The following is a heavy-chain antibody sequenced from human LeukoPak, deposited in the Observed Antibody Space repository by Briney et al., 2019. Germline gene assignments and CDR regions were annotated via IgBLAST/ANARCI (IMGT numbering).Heavy chain of an antibody. CDR2: INSDGSST. D-gene: IGHD4/OR15-4a*01. CDR3: ARRAGAYSHPYDY. J-gene: IGHJ4*02. V-gene: IGHV3-74*01. CDR1: GFSFSSSW. Sequence: PGGSLRLSCEVSGFSFSSSWFHWVRQGPGKGLVWVSSINSDGSSTIYADSVKGRFSISRDNSKNTLYLQMNSLRAEDTAVYYCARRAGAYSHPYDYWGQGTLVTVSS.